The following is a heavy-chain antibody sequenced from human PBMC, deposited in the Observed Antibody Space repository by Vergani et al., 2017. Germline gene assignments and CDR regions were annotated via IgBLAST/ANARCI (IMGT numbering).Heavy chain of an antibody. CDR3: ARSGFDYYGSGSYYNWDY. V-gene: IGHV3-15*01. J-gene: IGHJ4*02. CDR1: GFTFSSAW. Sequence: EVQPVESGGGLVKPGGSLRLSCTTSGFTFSSAWMSWVRQAPGKGLEWVARIRPKTDGETTDYAAPVKGRFTISRDNAKNSLYLQMNSLRAEDTAVYYCARSGFDYYGSGSYYNWDYWGQGTLVTVSS. CDR2: IRPKTDGETT. D-gene: IGHD3-10*01.